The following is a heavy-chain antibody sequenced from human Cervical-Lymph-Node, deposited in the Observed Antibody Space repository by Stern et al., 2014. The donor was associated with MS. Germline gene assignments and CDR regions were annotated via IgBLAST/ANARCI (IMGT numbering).Heavy chain of an antibody. CDR2: INPNRGGA. V-gene: IGHV1-2*06. D-gene: IGHD1-26*01. J-gene: IGHJ4*02. Sequence: VQLEESGAEVKKPGASVKVSCKASGYTFTGYYMHLVRQAPGQGLEWMGRINPNRGGANYAQKFQGRVTMTRDTSLSTAYMTLSRLRSDDTAVYYCARERALIVGATTGFDYWGQGTLVTVSS. CDR3: ARERALIVGATTGFDY. CDR1: GYTFTGYY.